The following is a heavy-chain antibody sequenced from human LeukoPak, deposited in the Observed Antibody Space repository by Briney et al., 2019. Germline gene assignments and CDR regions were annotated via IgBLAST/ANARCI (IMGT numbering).Heavy chain of an antibody. J-gene: IGHJ4*02. Sequence: GASVKVSCKASGYTFTCYYIHWVRQAPGQGLDWMGWIDPNSGGTDYAQKFQGRVTVTRDTSISTAYMELSRLRSDDTAVYYCARDKSSSWYGGVDHWGQGTLVTVSS. CDR3: ARDKSSSWYGGVDH. CDR1: GYTFTCYY. CDR2: IDPNSGGT. V-gene: IGHV1-2*02. D-gene: IGHD6-13*01.